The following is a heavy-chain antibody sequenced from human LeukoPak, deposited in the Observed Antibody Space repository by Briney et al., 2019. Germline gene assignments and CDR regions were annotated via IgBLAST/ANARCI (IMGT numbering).Heavy chain of an antibody. D-gene: IGHD1-26*01. CDR3: ARDAHIGATYGDY. CDR1: GYSFILYG. Sequence: GASVKVSCKTSGYSFILYGISWVRQAPGQGLEWMGWISAYNGNTNYAQKLQGRVTMTKDTSTSTAYMELRSLRSDDTAVYYCARDAHIGATYGDYWGQGTLVTVSS. V-gene: IGHV1-18*01. J-gene: IGHJ4*02. CDR2: ISAYNGNT.